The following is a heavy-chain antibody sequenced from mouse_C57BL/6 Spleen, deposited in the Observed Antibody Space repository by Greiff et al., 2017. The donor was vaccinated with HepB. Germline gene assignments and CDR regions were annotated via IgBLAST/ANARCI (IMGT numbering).Heavy chain of an antibody. V-gene: IGHV5-16*01. J-gene: IGHJ2*01. CDR2: INYDGSST. D-gene: IGHD6-1*01. Sequence: VMLVESEGGLVQPGSSMKLSCTASGFTFSDYYMAWVRQVPEKGLEWVANINYDGSSTYYLDSLKSRFIISRDNAKNILYLQMSSLKSEDTATYYCARDSHFDYWGQGTTLTVSS. CDR1: GFTFSDYY. CDR3: ARDSHFDY.